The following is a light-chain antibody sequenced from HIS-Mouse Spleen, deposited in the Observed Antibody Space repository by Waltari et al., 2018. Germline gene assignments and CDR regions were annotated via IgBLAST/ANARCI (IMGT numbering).Light chain of an antibody. V-gene: IGKV3-11*01. CDR1: QSVSSY. CDR3: QQRSNWPHT. J-gene: IGKJ2*01. CDR2: DAS. Sequence: EIVLTQSPATLSLSPGARATLSCRASQSVSSYLAWYQKKPGQAPRLLIYDASNRATGIPARFSGSGSGTDFTLTISSLEPEDFAVYYCQQRSNWPHTFGQGTKLEIK.